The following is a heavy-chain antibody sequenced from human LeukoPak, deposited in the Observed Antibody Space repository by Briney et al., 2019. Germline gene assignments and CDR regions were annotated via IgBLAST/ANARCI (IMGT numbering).Heavy chain of an antibody. V-gene: IGHV1-69*05. CDR1: GGTFSSYA. D-gene: IGHD6-19*01. CDR3: ATLLRGGQWLVGSAFDI. J-gene: IGHJ3*02. Sequence: GASVKVSCKASGGTFSSYAISWVRQAPGQGLEWMGGIIPIFGTANYAQKLQGRVTITTDESTSTAYMELSSLRSEDTAVYYCATLLRGGQWLVGSAFDIWGQGTMVTVSS. CDR2: IIPIFGTA.